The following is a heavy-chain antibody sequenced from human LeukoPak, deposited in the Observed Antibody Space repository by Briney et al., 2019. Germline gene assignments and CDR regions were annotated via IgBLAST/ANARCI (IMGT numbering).Heavy chain of an antibody. CDR3: ARGPLGLCSTSSCSFDY. CDR1: GFTFSTYW. V-gene: IGHV3-7*01. Sequence: GGSLRLSCTASGFTFSTYWMSWVRQAPGKGLEWVANIKKDGSGKWYVDSVKGRFTISRDNANNSLYLQMNSVRAEDTAVYYCARGPLGLCSTSSCSFDYWGQGTLVTVSS. D-gene: IGHD2-2*01. J-gene: IGHJ4*02. CDR2: IKKDGSGK.